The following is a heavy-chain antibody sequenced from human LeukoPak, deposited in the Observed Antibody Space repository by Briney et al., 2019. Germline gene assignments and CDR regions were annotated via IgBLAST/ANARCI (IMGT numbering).Heavy chain of an antibody. Sequence: SETLSLTCTVSGGSITNYYWIWIRQPPGKGLEWIGHISYSGSTNYNPSLRSRVTMSVDTSKNQFSLKVTSVTAADTAVYYCSXXXXXVVGWFAPWGRGTLVTVSS. V-gene: IGHV4-59*01. J-gene: IGHJ5*02. CDR3: SXXXXXVVGWFAP. CDR1: GGSITNYY. CDR2: ISYSGST.